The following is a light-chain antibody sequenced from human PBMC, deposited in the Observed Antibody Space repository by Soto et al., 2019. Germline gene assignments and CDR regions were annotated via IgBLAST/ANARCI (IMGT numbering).Light chain of an antibody. Sequence: ERVMTQAPATLSVSPGERHTLSCRASQSVSIKLAWYQHKPGQAPRLXXYDTSTRATGIPARFSGSGCGTEFTLPTSSIQSEDFAVYYCQQYNNWPPITFGQGTRLDIK. CDR2: DTS. J-gene: IGKJ5*01. CDR3: QQYNNWPPIT. V-gene: IGKV3-15*01. CDR1: QSVSIK.